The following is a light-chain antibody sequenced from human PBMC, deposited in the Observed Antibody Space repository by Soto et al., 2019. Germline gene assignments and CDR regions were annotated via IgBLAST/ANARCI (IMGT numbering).Light chain of an antibody. J-gene: IGKJ4*01. CDR1: QSVSSSY. V-gene: IGKV3-20*01. CDR2: GAS. Sequence: EIVLTQSPGTLSLSPGERATLSCRASQSVSSSYLAWYQQKPGQAPRLLIYGASSRATGIPDRFSGSGSGTSFTLTISRLEPEDFALYFWQQYGSSPLTFGGGTKVEIK. CDR3: QQYGSSPLT.